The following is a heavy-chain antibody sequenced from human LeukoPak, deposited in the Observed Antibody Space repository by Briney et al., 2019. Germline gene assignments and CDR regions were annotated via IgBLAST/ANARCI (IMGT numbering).Heavy chain of an antibody. J-gene: IGHJ4*02. CDR3: ARQNSYGHDY. CDR1: GFTFSSYG. D-gene: IGHD5-18*01. Sequence: GGSLRLPCAASGFTFSSYGMHWVRQAPGKGLEWVAVISYDGSNKYYADSVKGRFTISRDNSKNTLYLQMNSLRAEDTAVYYCARQNSYGHDYWGQGTLVTVSS. V-gene: IGHV3-30*03. CDR2: ISYDGSNK.